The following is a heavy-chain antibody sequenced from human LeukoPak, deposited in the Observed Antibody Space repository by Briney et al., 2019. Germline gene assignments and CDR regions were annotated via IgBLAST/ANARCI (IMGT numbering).Heavy chain of an antibody. J-gene: IGHJ5*02. CDR1: GYTFTSYD. CDR3: ARGAARSPPGESNNNWFDP. CDR2: MNPNSGNT. Sequence: ASVKVSCKASGYTFTSYDINWLRQATGQGLEWMGWMNPNSGNTGYAQKFQGRVTITRNTSISTAYMELSSLRSEVTAVYYCARGAARSPPGESNNNWFDPWGQGTLVTVSS. V-gene: IGHV1-8*03. D-gene: IGHD3-16*01.